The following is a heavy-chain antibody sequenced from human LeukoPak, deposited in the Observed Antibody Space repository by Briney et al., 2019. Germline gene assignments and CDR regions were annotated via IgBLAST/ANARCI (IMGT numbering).Heavy chain of an antibody. CDR1: GFTVSSNY. V-gene: IGHV3-66*01. J-gene: IGHJ4*02. CDR2: IYSGGST. CDR3: AREKRYYDSSGYYPDY. Sequence: GGSLRLSCAASGFTVSSNYISWVRQAPGKGLEWVSVIYSGGSTYYADSVKGRFTISRDNSKNTLYLQMNSLRAEDTAVYYCAREKRYYDSSGYYPDYWGQGTLVTVSS. D-gene: IGHD3-22*01.